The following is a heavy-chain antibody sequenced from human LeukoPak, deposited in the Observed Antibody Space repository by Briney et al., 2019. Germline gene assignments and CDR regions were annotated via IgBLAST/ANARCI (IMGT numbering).Heavy chain of an antibody. Sequence: ASVKVSCKASGYIFTSYYMYWVRQAPGQGLEWMGIINPSGGSIRYAQKFQGRVTMTTDTSTSTAYMELRSLRSDDTAVYYCAREGPGSGGAFDIWGQGTMVTVSS. CDR2: INPSGGSI. D-gene: IGHD1-26*01. J-gene: IGHJ3*02. CDR1: GYIFTSYY. V-gene: IGHV1-46*01. CDR3: AREGPGSGGAFDI.